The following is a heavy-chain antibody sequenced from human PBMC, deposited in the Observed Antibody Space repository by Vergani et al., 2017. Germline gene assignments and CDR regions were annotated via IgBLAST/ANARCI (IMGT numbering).Heavy chain of an antibody. D-gene: IGHD1-26*01. CDR3: ARAIVGATTFDY. Sequence: QVQLVQSGAEVKKPGASVKVSCKASGYTFTSYYMHWVRQAPGQGLEWMGIINPSGGSTSYAQKFQGRVTMTRDTSTSTVYMELSSLGSEDTAVYYCARAIVGATTFDYWGQGTLVTVSS. CDR1: GYTFTSYY. CDR2: INPSGGST. V-gene: IGHV1-46*03. J-gene: IGHJ4*02.